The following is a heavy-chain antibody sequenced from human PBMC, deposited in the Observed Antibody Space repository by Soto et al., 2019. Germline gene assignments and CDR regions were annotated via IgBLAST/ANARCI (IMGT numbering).Heavy chain of an antibody. J-gene: IGHJ4*02. CDR1: GGTFSSYT. CDR2: IIPILGIA. CDR3: ARGGAGGYSGYDPFDY. D-gene: IGHD5-12*01. V-gene: IGHV1-69*02. Sequence: QVQLVQSGAEVKKPGSSVKVSCKASGGTFSSYTISWVRQAPGQGLEWMGRIIPILGIANYAQKFQGRVTINADKSTSTADMELSSLRTEDTAVYYCARGGAGGYSGYDPFDYWGQGTLVTVSS.